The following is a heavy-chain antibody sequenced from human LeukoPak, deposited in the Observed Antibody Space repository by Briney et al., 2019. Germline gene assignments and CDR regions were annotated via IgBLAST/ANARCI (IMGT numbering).Heavy chain of an antibody. CDR1: GYTFTSYA. J-gene: IGHJ6*02. CDR2: INAGNGNT. CDR3: ARKKVVLEPYYYYYGMDV. V-gene: IGHV1-3*01. D-gene: IGHD2/OR15-2a*01. Sequence: GASVKVSCKASGYTFTSYAMHWVRQAPGQRLEWMGWINAGNGNTKYSQKFQGRVTITRDTSTSTAYMELRSLRSDDTAVYYCARKKVVLEPYYYYYGMDVWGQGTTVTVSS.